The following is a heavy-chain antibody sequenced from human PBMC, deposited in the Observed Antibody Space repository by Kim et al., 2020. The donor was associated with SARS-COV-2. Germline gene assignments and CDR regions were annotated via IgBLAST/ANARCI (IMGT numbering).Heavy chain of an antibody. CDR1: GFTFSSYG. Sequence: GGSLRLSCAASGFTFSSYGMPWVRQAPGKGLEWVAVITYDGSNKHYADSVKGRFTISRDNSKNTLYLQMNSLRAEDTAVYYCATRTYFDNWGQGTLVTVSS. J-gene: IGHJ4*02. CDR3: ATRTYFDN. CDR2: ITYDGSNK. V-gene: IGHV3-30*03.